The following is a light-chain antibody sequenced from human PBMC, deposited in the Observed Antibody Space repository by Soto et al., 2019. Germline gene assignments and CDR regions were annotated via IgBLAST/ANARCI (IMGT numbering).Light chain of an antibody. J-gene: IGKJ4*01. CDR2: AAS. CDR1: XSISSY. CDR3: QQSYSTPPLT. V-gene: IGKV1-39*01. Sequence: QXTQSXSSXXXXVGXRXXXTXXAXXSISSYLNWYQQKPGKAPKLLIYAASSLQSGVPSRFSGSGSGTDFTLTISSLQPEDFATYYCQQSYSTPPLTFGGGTKVEIK.